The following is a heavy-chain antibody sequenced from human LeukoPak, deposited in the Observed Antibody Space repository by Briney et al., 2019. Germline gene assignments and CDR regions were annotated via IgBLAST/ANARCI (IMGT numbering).Heavy chain of an antibody. CDR1: GFTFSDYY. CDR2: ISSSSSYI. CDR3: ARGETSVTSYLQP. D-gene: IGHD4-17*01. J-gene: IGHJ5*02. Sequence: GGSLRLSCAASGFTFSDYYMSWIRQAPGKGLEWVSHISSSSSYINYADSVKGRFTISRDNAKNSLYLQMDSLRDEDTAVYYCARGETSVTSYLQPWGQGTLVTVSS. V-gene: IGHV3-11*06.